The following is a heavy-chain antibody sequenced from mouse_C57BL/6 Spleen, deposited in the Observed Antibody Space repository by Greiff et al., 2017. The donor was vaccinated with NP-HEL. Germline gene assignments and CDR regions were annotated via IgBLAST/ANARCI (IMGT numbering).Heavy chain of an antibody. V-gene: IGHV5-17*01. Sequence: EVKLVESGGGLVKPGGSLKLSCAASGFTFSDYGMHWVRQAPEKGLEWVAYISSGSSTIYYADTVKGRFTISRDNAKNTLFLQMTSLRSEDTAMYYCARPYGSSWFAYWGQGTLVTVSA. CDR3: ARPYGSSWFAY. J-gene: IGHJ3*01. CDR1: GFTFSDYG. CDR2: ISSGSSTI. D-gene: IGHD1-1*01.